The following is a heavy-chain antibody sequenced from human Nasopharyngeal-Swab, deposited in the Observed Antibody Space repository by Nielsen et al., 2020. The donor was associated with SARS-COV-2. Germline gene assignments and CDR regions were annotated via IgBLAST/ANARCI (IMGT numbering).Heavy chain of an antibody. CDR1: GFTFSTYA. D-gene: IGHD2-8*02. CDR2: IGGRGGST. V-gene: IGHV3-23*01. Sequence: GESLKISCAASGFTFSTYAMTWVRQVPGKGMEWVSGIGGRGGSTFYAESVKGRFTISRDNSRDTLYLQMNSLRAEDTAVYYCAKNIGSGGVYDYWGQGNLVTISS. CDR3: AKNIGSGGVYDY. J-gene: IGHJ4*02.